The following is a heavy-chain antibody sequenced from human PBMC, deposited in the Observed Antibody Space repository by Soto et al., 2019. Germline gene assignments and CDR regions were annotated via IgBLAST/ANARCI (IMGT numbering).Heavy chain of an antibody. J-gene: IGHJ1*01. CDR1: GAYISDFS. Sequence: TSETLSLTCXVSGAYISDFSWSWIRQPAGKGLEWIGRITINGNTQKNPSFKSRVTMSIDTSRNHFSLNLQSATAADTALYYCARETGENWTYEAHWGPGTLVTVSS. CDR3: ARETGENWTYEAH. V-gene: IGHV4-4*07. CDR2: ITINGNT. D-gene: IGHD1-7*01.